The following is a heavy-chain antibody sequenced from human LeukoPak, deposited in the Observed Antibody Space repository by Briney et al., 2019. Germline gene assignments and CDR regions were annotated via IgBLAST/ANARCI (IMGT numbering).Heavy chain of an antibody. D-gene: IGHD5-12*01. Sequence: PGGSLRLSCAASGFTFSSYGMHWVRQAPGKGLEWVAVISYDGSNKYYADSVKGRFTISRDNSKNTLYLQMNSLRAEDTAVYYCAKGGHGLLMATVYYYYYGMDVWGQGTTVTVSS. CDR3: AKGGHGLLMATVYYYYYGMDV. V-gene: IGHV3-30*18. CDR2: ISYDGSNK. CDR1: GFTFSSYG. J-gene: IGHJ6*02.